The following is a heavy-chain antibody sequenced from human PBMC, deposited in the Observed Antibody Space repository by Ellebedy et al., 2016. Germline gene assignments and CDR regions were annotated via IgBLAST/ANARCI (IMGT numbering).Heavy chain of an antibody. CDR1: GFTFSSYA. Sequence: GESLKISXAASGFTFSSYAMSWVRQAPGKGLEWVSAISGSGGSTYYADSVKGRFTISRDNSKNTLYLQMNSLRAEDTAVYYCAKCLSGYDYYFDYWGQGTLVTVSS. CDR2: ISGSGGST. CDR3: AKCLSGYDYYFDY. D-gene: IGHD5-12*01. J-gene: IGHJ4*02. V-gene: IGHV3-23*01.